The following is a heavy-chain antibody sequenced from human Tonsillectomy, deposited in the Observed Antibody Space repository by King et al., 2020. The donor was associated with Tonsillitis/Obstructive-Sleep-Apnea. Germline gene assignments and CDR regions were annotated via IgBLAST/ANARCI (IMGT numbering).Heavy chain of an antibody. CDR2: INTNTGNP. CDR3: ARRISCITRTPTFYNSLDV. CDR1: GYSLTRYA. Sequence: VQLVESGSELKKPGASVKVSCKASGYSLTRYAINWVRQAPGQGLEWMGWINTNTGNPTYAQGFTGRFVFSLDTSVSTAYMQISSLKAEDTAVYYCARRISCITRTPTFYNSLDVCGPGTPFTVSS. J-gene: IGHJ6*02. D-gene: IGHD1-20*01. V-gene: IGHV7-4-1*02.